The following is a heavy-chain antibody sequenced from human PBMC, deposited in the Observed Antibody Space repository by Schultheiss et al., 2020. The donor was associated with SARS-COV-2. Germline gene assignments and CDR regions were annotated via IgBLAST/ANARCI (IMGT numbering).Heavy chain of an antibody. CDR1: GFTFSSYA. Sequence: GESLKISCAASGFTFSSYAMNWVRQAPGKGLEWVSSISSRGTYIYYADSVRGRFTISRDNAQNSLYLQMNSLRAEDTAVYYCASSMGRSAPDYWGQGTLVTVSS. V-gene: IGHV3-21*01. CDR2: ISSRGTYI. J-gene: IGHJ4*02. CDR3: ASSMGRSAPDY. D-gene: IGHD3-10*01.